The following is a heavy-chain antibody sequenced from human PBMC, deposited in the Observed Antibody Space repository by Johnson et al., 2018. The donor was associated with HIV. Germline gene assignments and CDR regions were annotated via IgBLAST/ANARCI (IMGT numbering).Heavy chain of an antibody. CDR2: ISGSGGST. CDR3: STGDIVVMVGETLLPLHDAFDI. CDR1: GFTFSSYA. D-gene: IGHD2-8*01. J-gene: IGHJ3*02. Sequence: VQLVESGGGVVQPGRSLRLSCAASGFTFSSYAMHWVRQAPGKGLEWVSAISGSGGSTYYADSVKGRFTISRDNSKNTLYLQMNSLRTEDTAVYYCSTGDIVVMVGETLLPLHDAFDIWGQGTMVTVSS. V-gene: IGHV3-23*04.